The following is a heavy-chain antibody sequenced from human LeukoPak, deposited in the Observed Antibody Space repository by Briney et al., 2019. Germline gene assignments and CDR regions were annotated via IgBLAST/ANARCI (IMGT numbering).Heavy chain of an antibody. Sequence: SETLSLTCTVSGDFISAYYWSWLRRPAGKGLEWIGRINSSGTTQYNPSLKSRVTMSVETSENQLSLRLSSVTAADTAMYYCARHPDSTPWKYYFDNWGQGILVTGSS. CDR3: ARHPDSTPWKYYFDN. V-gene: IGHV4-4*07. J-gene: IGHJ4*02. CDR2: INSSGTT. D-gene: IGHD2/OR15-2a*01. CDR1: GDFISAYY.